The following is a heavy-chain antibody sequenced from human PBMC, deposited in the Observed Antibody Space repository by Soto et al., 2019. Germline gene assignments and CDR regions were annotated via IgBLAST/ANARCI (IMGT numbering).Heavy chain of an antibody. CDR2: MSQSGTT. J-gene: IGHJ3*01. V-gene: IGHV4-4*02. D-gene: IGHD2-8*01. CDR1: GGSAIKSSS. Sequence: SETLCLTYAVSGGSAIKSSSWTWVRQPPGKGLEWIGEMSQSGTTNYNPSLRCRVTISVDNSKNQFSLSLISVTAAYTAVYYCARNGAFDLWGQGTMVTVSS. CDR3: ARNGAFDL.